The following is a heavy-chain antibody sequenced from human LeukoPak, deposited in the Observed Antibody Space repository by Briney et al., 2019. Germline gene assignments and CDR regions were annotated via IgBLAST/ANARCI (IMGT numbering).Heavy chain of an antibody. V-gene: IGHV4-59*01. CDR1: GGSISSYY. D-gene: IGHD3-22*01. CDR2: IYYSGST. J-gene: IGHJ2*01. CDR3: ARRIPMIRAYWYFDL. Sequence: PSETLSLTCSVSGGSISSYYWSWIRQPPGKGLEWIGYIYYSGSTNYNPSLKSRVTISVDTSKNQFSLKLSSVTAADTAVYYCARRIPMIRAYWYFDLWGRGTLVTVSS.